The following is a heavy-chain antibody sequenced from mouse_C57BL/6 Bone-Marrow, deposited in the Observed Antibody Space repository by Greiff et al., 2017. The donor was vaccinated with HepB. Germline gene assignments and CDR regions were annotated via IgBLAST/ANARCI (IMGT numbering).Heavy chain of an antibody. J-gene: IGHJ4*01. CDR1: GFTFTDYY. V-gene: IGHV7-3*01. Sequence: EVQVVESGGGLVQPGGSLSLSCAASGFTFTDYYMSWVRQPPGKALEWLGFIRNKANGYTTEYSASVKGRFTISRDKSQSILYLQMNALRAEDSATYYCARYYYGSQYYYAMDYWGQGTSVTVSS. CDR3: ARYYYGSQYYYAMDY. D-gene: IGHD1-1*01. CDR2: IRNKANGYTT.